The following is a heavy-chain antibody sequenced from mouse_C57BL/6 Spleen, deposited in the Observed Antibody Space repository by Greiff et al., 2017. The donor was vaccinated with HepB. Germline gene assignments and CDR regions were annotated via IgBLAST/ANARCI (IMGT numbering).Heavy chain of an antibody. CDR2: IDPEDGDT. D-gene: IGHD2-4*01. Sequence: EVQLQQSGAELVRPGASVKLSCTASGFNIKDYYMHWVKQRPEQGLEWIGRIDPEDGDTEYAPKFQGKATMTADTSSNTAYLQRSSLTSEDTAVYYWTTEGRYYDYPSFAYWGQGTLVTVSA. V-gene: IGHV14-1*01. J-gene: IGHJ3*01. CDR1: GFNIKDYY. CDR3: TTEGRYYDYPSFAY.